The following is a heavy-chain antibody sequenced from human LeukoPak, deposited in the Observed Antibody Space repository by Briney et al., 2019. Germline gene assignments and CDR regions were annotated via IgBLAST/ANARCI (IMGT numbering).Heavy chain of an antibody. CDR1: GYTFSGYY. Sequence: ASVKVSCNASGYTFSGYYIHWVRQAPGQGLEWMAWINPSNGDTNYAQKFQGRVTMTRDTSISTAYMELTRLISDDTALYYCARVGSSGWYVHPTLDYWGQGTLVTVSS. D-gene: IGHD6-19*01. CDR3: ARVGSSGWYVHPTLDY. CDR2: INPSNGDT. V-gene: IGHV1-2*02. J-gene: IGHJ4*02.